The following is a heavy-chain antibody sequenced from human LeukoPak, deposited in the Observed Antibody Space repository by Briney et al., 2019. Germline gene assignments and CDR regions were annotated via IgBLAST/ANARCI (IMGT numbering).Heavy chain of an antibody. CDR2: ISDIGTTQ. D-gene: IGHD2-21*02. CDR3: ARDRSKVTAYDDALDI. Sequence: GGSLRLSCAASEFTFSSYELNWVRQAPGKGLEWVSYISDIGTTQHYADSVKGRFTISRDNAKNSLYLQMHSLTAEDTAVYYCARDRSKVTAYDDALDIWGQGTMVIVSS. J-gene: IGHJ3*02. CDR1: EFTFSSYE. V-gene: IGHV3-48*03.